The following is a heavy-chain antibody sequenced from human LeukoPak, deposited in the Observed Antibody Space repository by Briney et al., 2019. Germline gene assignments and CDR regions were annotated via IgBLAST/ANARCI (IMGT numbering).Heavy chain of an antibody. V-gene: IGHV4-39*07. J-gene: IGHJ6*03. CDR3: ARFTNYYYYYMDV. CDR2: INDNGVA. D-gene: IGHD3-3*01. Sequence: SETLSLTCSVSGGSIRSSSDYWGWMRQPPGKGLEWIGSINDNGVAYYNPSLKSRVSVSVDTSKNQFSLKLSSVTAADTAVYYCARFTNYYYYYMDVWGKGTTVTISS. CDR1: GGSIRSSSDY.